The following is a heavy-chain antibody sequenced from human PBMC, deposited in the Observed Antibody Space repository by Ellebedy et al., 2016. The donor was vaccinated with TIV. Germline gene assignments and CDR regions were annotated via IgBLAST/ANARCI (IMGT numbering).Heavy chain of an antibody. V-gene: IGHV3-23*01. CDR3: ARAPTAIFAHFYYYYYYMDV. D-gene: IGHD2-21*02. CDR1: GFTFSDYY. Sequence: GESLKISXAASGFTFSDYYMSWVRQAPGRRLEWVSAISGSGGSTHYVDSVRGRFTISRDNSKNTLYLQMTSLRAEDTAVYYCARAPTAIFAHFYYYYYYMDVWGKGTTVTVSS. CDR2: ISGSGGST. J-gene: IGHJ6*03.